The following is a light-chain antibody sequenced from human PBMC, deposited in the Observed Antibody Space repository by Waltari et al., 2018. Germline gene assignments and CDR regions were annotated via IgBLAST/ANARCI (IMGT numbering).Light chain of an antibody. Sequence: QSVLTQPPSASGTPGKRVTIACSGSSSNIGRNTVNWYQQLPGTAPKPLIYTNKQRPSGVPGRFSGSKSGTSASLAISGLQSEDEADYYCAAWDDSLKRVVFGGGTKLTVL. J-gene: IGLJ2*01. CDR1: SSNIGRNT. CDR2: TNK. V-gene: IGLV1-44*01. CDR3: AAWDDSLKRVV.